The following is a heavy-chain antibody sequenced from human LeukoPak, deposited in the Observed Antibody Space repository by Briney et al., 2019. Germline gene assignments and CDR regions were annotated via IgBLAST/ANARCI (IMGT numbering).Heavy chain of an antibody. CDR2: IYDSGTT. CDR1: GFTFSGFW. D-gene: IGHD6-19*01. J-gene: IGHJ4*02. Sequence: GGSLRLSCAVSGFTFSGFWMSWSRQAPGKGLEWVSVIYDSGTTYYADSVKGRFLIFRDTSKNTVDLQMNSLRVEDTAVYYCAGRRSSGWYAYWGQGTLVTVSS. V-gene: IGHV3-53*01. CDR3: AGRRSSGWYAY.